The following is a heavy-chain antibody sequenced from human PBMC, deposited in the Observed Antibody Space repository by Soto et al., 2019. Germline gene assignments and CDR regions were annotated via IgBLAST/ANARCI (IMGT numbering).Heavy chain of an antibody. CDR3: TTVSHLVGGSLLDL. V-gene: IGHV3-15*07. CDR2: IKSKSDGGTT. Sequence: EEHLVESGGGLVKPGGSLTISCAASGFSFTKAWMNWVRQAPGKGLEWVGRIKSKSDGGTTDYAAPAKGRFIISRDDSKNTVYLQLRSLTPQDTALYSCTTVSHLVGGSLLDLWGRGTLVTVSS. J-gene: IGHJ2*01. D-gene: IGHD2-21*01. CDR1: GFSFTKAW.